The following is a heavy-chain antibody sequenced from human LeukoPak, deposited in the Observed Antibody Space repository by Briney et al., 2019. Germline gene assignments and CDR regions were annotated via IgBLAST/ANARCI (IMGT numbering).Heavy chain of an antibody. CDR1: GFTFSSHW. D-gene: IGHD1-1*01. Sequence: GGSLRLAWAAAGFTFSSHWMSWVRQAAGRGREWVANIKQDGSARSCVDSVEGRFTISRDNEKNLLYLQMNSLRAEDAAVYYCARDLAGGYNWNDIPAFDIWGQGTMVTVSS. J-gene: IGHJ3*02. V-gene: IGHV3-7*03. CDR3: ARDLAGGYNWNDIPAFDI. CDR2: IKQDGSAR.